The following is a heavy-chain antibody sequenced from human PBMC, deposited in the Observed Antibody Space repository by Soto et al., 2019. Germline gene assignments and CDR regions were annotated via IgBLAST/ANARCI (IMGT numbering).Heavy chain of an antibody. CDR3: ARDQVYCSGGSCLTWGYYYYMDV. CDR1: GFTFSSYS. J-gene: IGHJ6*03. D-gene: IGHD2-15*01. Sequence: GGSLRLSCAASGFTFSSYSMNWVRQAPGKGLEWVSYISSSSSTIYYADSVKGRFTISRDNAKNSLYLQMNSLRAEDTAVYYCARDQVYCSGGSCLTWGYYYYMDVWGKGTTVTVS. V-gene: IGHV3-48*01. CDR2: ISSSSSTI.